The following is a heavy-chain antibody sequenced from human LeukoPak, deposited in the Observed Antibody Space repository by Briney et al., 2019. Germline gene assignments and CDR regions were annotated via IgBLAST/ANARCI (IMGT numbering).Heavy chain of an antibody. V-gene: IGHV3-30*04. CDR2: VSYDGASK. J-gene: IGHJ4*02. D-gene: IGHD3-22*01. CDR1: GFTFSSYA. Sequence: PGRSLRLSCAASGFTFSSYAMYWVRQAPGKGLEWVAAVSYDGASKYSADSVKGRFTISRDNSKSTLYLQMNSLRAEDTAVYYCARDGYYYDSSGYYFNFDYWGQGTLVTVSS. CDR3: ARDGYYYDSSGYYFNFDY.